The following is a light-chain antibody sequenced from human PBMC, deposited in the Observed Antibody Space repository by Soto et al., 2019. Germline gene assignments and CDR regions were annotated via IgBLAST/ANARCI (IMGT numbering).Light chain of an antibody. Sequence: QSVLTQPPSVSGAPGQRVTISCTGSSSNIGAGYDVHWYQQFPGTTTKFLIYGNTNRPSGVPDRFSASKSGTSASLDITGLQAEDEAEYFCQSYDSSLTVVFGGGTQLTVL. J-gene: IGLJ2*01. V-gene: IGLV1-40*01. CDR2: GNT. CDR1: SSNIGAGYD. CDR3: QSYDSSLTVV.